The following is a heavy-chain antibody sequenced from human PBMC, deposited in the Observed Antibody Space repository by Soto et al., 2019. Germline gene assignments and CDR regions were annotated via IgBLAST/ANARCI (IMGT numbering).Heavy chain of an antibody. CDR1: GGTFSSYA. Sequence: SVKVSCKASGGTFSSYAISWVRQAPGQGLEWMGGIIPIFGTANYAQKFQGRVTITADKSTSTAYMELSSLRSEDTAVYYCARDRLTMIVGPTGNAFDIWGQGTMVTVS. D-gene: IGHD3-22*01. CDR3: ARDRLTMIVGPTGNAFDI. V-gene: IGHV1-69*06. J-gene: IGHJ3*02. CDR2: IIPIFGTA.